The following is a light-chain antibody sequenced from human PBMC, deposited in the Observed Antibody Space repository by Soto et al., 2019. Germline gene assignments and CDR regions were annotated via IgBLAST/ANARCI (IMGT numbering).Light chain of an antibody. CDR2: EVN. CDR1: TSDVGGYEY. J-gene: IGLJ1*01. V-gene: IGLV2-8*01. Sequence: QSVLTQPPSASGSLGHSVTISCTGTTSDVGGYEYVSWYQQHPGKAPKVLLYEVNKRPSGVPDRFSGSKSGNMASLTVSGLQAEDEAEYYCNSYAGGNTFVFGSGTKVTVL. CDR3: NSYAGGNTFV.